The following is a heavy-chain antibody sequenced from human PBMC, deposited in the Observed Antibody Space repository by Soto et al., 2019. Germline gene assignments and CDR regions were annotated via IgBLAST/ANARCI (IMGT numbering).Heavy chain of an antibody. CDR3: AKFYGGKSAHTYTIDP. Sequence: SLRLSCTASGFTFGDYAMSWFRQAPGKGLEWVGFIRSKAYGGTTEYAASVKGRFTISRDDSRNSLYLQMNSLTTEDTAVYYCAKFYGGKSAHTYTIDPWGQGTLVTVSS. D-gene: IGHD2-15*01. J-gene: IGHJ5*02. V-gene: IGHV3-49*03. CDR1: GFTFGDYA. CDR2: IRSKAYGGTT.